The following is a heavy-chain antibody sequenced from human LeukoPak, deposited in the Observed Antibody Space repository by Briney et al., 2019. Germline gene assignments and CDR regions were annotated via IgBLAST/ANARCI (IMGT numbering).Heavy chain of an antibody. V-gene: IGHV4-39*01. CDR3: ARAVVAATFYYYYYYMDV. D-gene: IGHD2-15*01. CDR1: GGSISSSSYY. Sequence: SETLSPTCTVSGGSISSSSYYWGWIRQPPGKGLEWIGSIYYSGSTYYNPSLKSRVTISVDTSKNQFSLKLSSATAADTAVYYSARAVVAATFYYYYYYMDVWGKGTTVTVSS. J-gene: IGHJ6*03. CDR2: IYYSGST.